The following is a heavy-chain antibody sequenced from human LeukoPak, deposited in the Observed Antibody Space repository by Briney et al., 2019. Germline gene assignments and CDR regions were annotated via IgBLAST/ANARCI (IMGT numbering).Heavy chain of an antibody. CDR3: AKDWGAGGSALTF. D-gene: IGHD3-10*01. J-gene: IGHJ4*02. V-gene: IGHV3-30*18. CDR1: GFTFSTYG. Sequence: GGSLRPSCAASGFTFSTYGMHWVRQAPGKGLEWVAVISNDGSNKYYADSVKGRFTISRDNSKSTLYVQMNSLRAEDTAVYYCAKDWGAGGSALTFWGQGTLVTVSS. CDR2: ISNDGSNK.